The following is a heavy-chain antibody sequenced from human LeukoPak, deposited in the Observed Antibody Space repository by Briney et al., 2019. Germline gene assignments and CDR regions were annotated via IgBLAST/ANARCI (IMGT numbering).Heavy chain of an antibody. CDR1: GYTFTGYY. V-gene: IGHV1-2*02. Sequence: ASVKVSCKASGYTFTGYYMHWVRQAPGQGLEWMGWINPNSGGTNYAQKFQGRVTMTRDTSISTAYMELSRLRSDDTAVYYCARVLVRGVNNNRFDPWGQGTLVTVSS. D-gene: IGHD3-10*01. J-gene: IGHJ5*02. CDR3: ARVLVRGVNNNRFDP. CDR2: INPNSGGT.